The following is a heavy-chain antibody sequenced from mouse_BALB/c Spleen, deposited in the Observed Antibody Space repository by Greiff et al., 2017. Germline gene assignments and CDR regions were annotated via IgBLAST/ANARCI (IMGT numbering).Heavy chain of an antibody. J-gene: IGHJ4*01. D-gene: IGHD2-1*01. CDR1: GFSLTSYG. Sequence: QVQLQQSGPGLVAPSQSLSITCTVSGFSLTSYGVHWVRQPPGKGLEWLGVIWAGGSTNYNSALMSRLSISKDNSKSQVFLKMNSLQTDDTAMYYCARSYGNPRYYAMDYWGQGTSVTVSS. CDR3: ARSYGNPRYYAMDY. V-gene: IGHV2-9*02. CDR2: IWAGGST.